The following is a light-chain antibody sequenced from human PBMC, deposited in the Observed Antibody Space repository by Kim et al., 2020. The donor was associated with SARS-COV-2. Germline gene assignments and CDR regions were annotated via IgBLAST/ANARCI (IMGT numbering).Light chain of an antibody. CDR3: QQYGGSPLYT. J-gene: IGKJ2*01. V-gene: IGKV3-20*01. Sequence: EIVLTQSPGTLSLSPGERVTLSCRASQSVSNYYQAWYQQRPGQAPRLLIYGASSRATGIPERFSGSGSGTDFTLTISRLEPEDSAVYYCQQYGGSPLYTFGQGTKLEI. CDR2: GAS. CDR1: QSVSNYY.